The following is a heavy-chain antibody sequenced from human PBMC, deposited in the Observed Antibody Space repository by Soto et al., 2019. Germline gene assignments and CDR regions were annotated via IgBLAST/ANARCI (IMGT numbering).Heavy chain of an antibody. J-gene: IGHJ4*02. CDR3: AKDLTWNQADY. CDR1: GFIFSNYW. CDR2: ISNDGIIT. D-gene: IGHD1-1*01. Sequence: LRLSCEASGFIFSNYWMHWVRQAPGTGLVWVSRISNDGIITTYADSVKGRFTISRDNAKNTLYLQMNSLTAEDTAVYYCAKDLTWNQADYWGQGALVTVSS. V-gene: IGHV3-74*01.